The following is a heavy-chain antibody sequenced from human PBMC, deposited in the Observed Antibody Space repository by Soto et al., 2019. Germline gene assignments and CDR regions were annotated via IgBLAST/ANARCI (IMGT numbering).Heavy chain of an antibody. CDR3: AREFSGTDYNWYFDL. CDR2: IWYDGSNK. D-gene: IGHD1-26*01. J-gene: IGHJ2*01. Sequence: QVQLVESGGGVVQPGRSVRLSCAASGFTFSYYGMHWVRQAPGKGPEWVAVIWYDGSNKYYADSVKGRFTISRDNSKNTLYLQMNGLRDEDTAVYYCAREFSGTDYNWYFDLWGRGTLVTVSS. CDR1: GFTFSYYG. V-gene: IGHV3-33*01.